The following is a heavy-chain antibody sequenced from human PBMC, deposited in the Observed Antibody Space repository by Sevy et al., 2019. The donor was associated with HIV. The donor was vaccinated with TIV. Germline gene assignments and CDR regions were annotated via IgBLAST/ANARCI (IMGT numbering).Heavy chain of an antibody. CDR2: ISFSGSKT. Sequence: GGSLRLSCAAAGFNFNNYAMTWVRQAPGKGLEWVSGISFSGSKTYYAESVKGRFSISRDPSKNTLYLQMNNVRVEDTDLYFCAKTPFMDFWNDYYSFYFDFWGQGTLVSVSS. D-gene: IGHD3-3*01. CDR3: AKTPFMDFWNDYYSFYFDF. J-gene: IGHJ4*02. V-gene: IGHV3-23*01. CDR1: GFNFNNYA.